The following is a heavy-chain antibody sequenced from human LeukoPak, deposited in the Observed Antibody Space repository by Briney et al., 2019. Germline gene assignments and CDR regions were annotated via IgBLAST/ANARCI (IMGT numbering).Heavy chain of an antibody. CDR3: ARLGSGSYEAYLDY. V-gene: IGHV4-38-2*02. CDR1: GYSISRGYY. J-gene: IGHJ4*02. D-gene: IGHD1-26*01. Sequence: SETLSLTCTVSGYSISRGYYWGWIRQPPGKGLEWIGSIYHSGSTYYNPSLKSRVTISVDTSKNQFSLKLSSVTAADTAVYYCARLGSGSYEAYLDYWGQGTLVTVSS. CDR2: IYHSGST.